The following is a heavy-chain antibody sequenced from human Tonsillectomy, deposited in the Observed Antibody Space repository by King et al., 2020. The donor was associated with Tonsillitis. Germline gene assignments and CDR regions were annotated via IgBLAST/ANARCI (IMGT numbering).Heavy chain of an antibody. D-gene: IGHD5-18*01. CDR2: INPSGSRT. V-gene: IGHV1-46*01. Sequence: QLVQSGAEVKKPGASVKVSCKASGYTFPSYYIHWVRQAPGQGLEWMGVINPSGSRTTCAQTYQGRVTMTRGTSTSTVYMELSSLRSGDTAVYYCARVLTSYSYGFEFDYWGQGTLVTVSS. CDR1: GYTFPSYY. J-gene: IGHJ4*02. CDR3: ARVLTSYSYGFEFDY.